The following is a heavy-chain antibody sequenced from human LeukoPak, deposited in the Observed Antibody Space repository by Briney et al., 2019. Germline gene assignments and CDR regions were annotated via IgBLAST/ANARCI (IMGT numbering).Heavy chain of an antibody. D-gene: IGHD7-27*01. J-gene: IGHJ4*02. CDR2: INQDGSEK. Sequence: PGGSLRLSCAASGFTFNTYWMNWVRQAPGKGLEWVATINQDGSEKYYVNSLKGRFTISRDNAKNSVYLQINSLRAEDTAVYYCAKNWGYFDYWGQGTLVTVSS. CDR3: AKNWGYFDY. V-gene: IGHV3-7*01. CDR1: GFTFNTYW.